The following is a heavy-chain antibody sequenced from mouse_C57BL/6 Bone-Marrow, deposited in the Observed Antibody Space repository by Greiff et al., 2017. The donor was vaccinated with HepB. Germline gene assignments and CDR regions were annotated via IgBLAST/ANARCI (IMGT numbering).Heavy chain of an antibody. J-gene: IGHJ4*01. V-gene: IGHV2-6-1*01. CDR2: IWSDGST. CDR3: ARHNGYFYYAMDY. D-gene: IGHD2-3*01. Sequence: VKLVESGPGLVAPSQRLSITCAVSGFSLTSYGVHWVRQPPGKGLEWLVVIWSDGSTTYNSALKSRLSISKDNSKSQVFLKMNSLQTDDTAMYYCARHNGYFYYAMDYWGQGTSVTVSS. CDR1: GFSLTSYG.